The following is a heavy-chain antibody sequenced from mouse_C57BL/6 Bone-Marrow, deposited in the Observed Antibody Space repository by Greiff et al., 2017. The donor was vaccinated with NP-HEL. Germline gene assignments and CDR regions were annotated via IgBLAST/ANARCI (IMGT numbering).Heavy chain of an antibody. CDR2: IYPRSGNT. CDR1: GYTFTSYG. J-gene: IGHJ1*03. D-gene: IGHD3-3*01. V-gene: IGHV1-81*01. Sequence: QVQLKESGAELARPGASVKLSCKASGYTFTSYGISWVKQRTGQGLEWIGEIYPRSGNTYYNEKFKGKATLTADKSSSTAYMERRSLTSEDSAVYFCAREGTDWYFYVCGTETTVTVSS. CDR3: AREGTDWYFYV.